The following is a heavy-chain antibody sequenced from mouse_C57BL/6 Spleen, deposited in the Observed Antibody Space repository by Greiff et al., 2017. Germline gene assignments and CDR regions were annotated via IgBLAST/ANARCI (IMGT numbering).Heavy chain of an antibody. V-gene: IGHV5-16*01. D-gene: IGHD1-1*01. J-gene: IGHJ2*01. CDR2: INYDGSST. CDR1: GFTFSDYY. Sequence: EVQLVESEGGLVQPGSSMKLSCTASGFTFSDYYMAWVRQVPEKGLEWVANINYDGSSTYYLDSLKSRFIISRDNAKNILYLQMSSLKSEDTATYYCARDQDYYGSSYGFDYWGQGTTLTVSS. CDR3: ARDQDYYGSSYGFDY.